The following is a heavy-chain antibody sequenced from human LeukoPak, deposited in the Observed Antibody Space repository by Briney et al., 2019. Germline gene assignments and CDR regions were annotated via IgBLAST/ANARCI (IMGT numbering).Heavy chain of an antibody. CDR3: ARDGRETRGDGYKDY. V-gene: IGHV1-18*01. CDR1: GYTFTSYG. J-gene: IGHJ4*02. Sequence: ASVKVSCKASGYTFTSYGISWVRQAPGQGLEWMGWISAYSGNTNYAQKLQGRVTMTTDTSTSTAYMELRSLRSDDTAVYYCARDGRETRGDGYKDYWGQGTLVTVSS. D-gene: IGHD5-24*01. CDR2: ISAYSGNT.